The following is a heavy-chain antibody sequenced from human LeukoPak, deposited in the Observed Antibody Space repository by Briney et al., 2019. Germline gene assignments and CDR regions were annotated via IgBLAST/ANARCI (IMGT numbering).Heavy chain of an antibody. J-gene: IGHJ4*02. Sequence: GASVKVSCKASGGTFSSYAISWVRQAPGQGLEWMGRIIPILGIANYAQKFQGRVTITADKSTSTAYMELSSLRSEDTAVYYCATGKWYYYGPSGYWGQGTLVTVSS. CDR3: ATGKWYYYGPSGY. D-gene: IGHD3-10*01. V-gene: IGHV1-69*04. CDR1: GGTFSSYA. CDR2: IIPILGIA.